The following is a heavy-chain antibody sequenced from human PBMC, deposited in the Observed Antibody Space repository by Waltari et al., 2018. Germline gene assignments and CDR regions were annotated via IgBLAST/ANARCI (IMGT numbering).Heavy chain of an antibody. D-gene: IGHD3-3*01. CDR1: GFTVSSHY. V-gene: IGHV3-53*02. Sequence: EVQLVETGGGLIQPGGSLRLSCAASGFTVSSHYMSWVRQAPGKGLEWVSVIYSGGSTYYADSVKGRFTISRDNSKNTLYLQMNSLRAEDTAVYYCARVRFLEGWEDAFDIWGQGTMVTVSS. CDR2: IYSGGST. CDR3: ARVRFLEGWEDAFDI. J-gene: IGHJ3*02.